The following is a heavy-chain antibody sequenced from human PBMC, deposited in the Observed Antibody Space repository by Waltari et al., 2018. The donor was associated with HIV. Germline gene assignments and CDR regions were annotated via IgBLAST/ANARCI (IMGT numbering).Heavy chain of an antibody. CDR3: ARDRVGSMLPGYMDV. CDR1: GFTVSSNY. V-gene: IGHV3-53*02. CDR2: IYSGGST. D-gene: IGHD1-26*01. Sequence: EVQLVETGGGLIQPGGSLRLSCAASGFTVSSNYMSWVRQAPGKGLEWVSVIYSGGSTYYADSVKGRFTISRDNSKNTLYLQMNSLRAEDTAVYYCARDRVGSMLPGYMDVWGKGTTVTVSS. J-gene: IGHJ6*03.